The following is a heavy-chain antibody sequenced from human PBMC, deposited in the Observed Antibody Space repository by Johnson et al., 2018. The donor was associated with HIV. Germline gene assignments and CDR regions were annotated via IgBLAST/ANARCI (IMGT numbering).Heavy chain of an antibody. CDR3: TTDPTSILWFREVGRDAFDI. D-gene: IGHD3-10*01. J-gene: IGHJ3*02. CDR2: VKSKTDGGTT. V-gene: IGHV3-15*01. Sequence: VQLVESGGGLVKPGGSLRLSCAASGFTFSNAWMSWVRQAPGKGLEWVGRVKSKTDGGTTDYTAPVKGRFTISRDDSKNTLYLQMNSRKTEDTAVYYCTTDPTSILWFREVGRDAFDIWGQGTMVTVSS. CDR1: GFTFSNAW.